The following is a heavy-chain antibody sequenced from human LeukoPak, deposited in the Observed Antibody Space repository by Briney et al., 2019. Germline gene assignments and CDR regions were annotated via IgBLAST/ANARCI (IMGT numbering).Heavy chain of an antibody. D-gene: IGHD2-2*01. CDR1: GFTFSDYG. V-gene: IGHV3-30*02. CDR2: IRYDGNSK. CDR3: AKERYCSTTTCPFDS. Sequence: GGSLRLSCAASGFTFSDYGMHWVRQAPGKGLEWVAFIRYDGNSKYYADSEKGRFTISRDNSKNALFLQMDSLRLEDTAVYYCAKERYCSTTTCPFDSWGQGTLVTVSS. J-gene: IGHJ4*02.